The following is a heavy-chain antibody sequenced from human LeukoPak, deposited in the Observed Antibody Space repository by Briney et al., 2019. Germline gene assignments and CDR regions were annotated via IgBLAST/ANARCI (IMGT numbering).Heavy chain of an antibody. CDR1: GFTFCSYA. Sequence: GRSLRLSCAASGFTFCSYAMHWVRQAPGKGLEWVAVISYDGSNKYYADSVKGRFTISRDNSKNTLYLQMNSLRAEDTAVYYCARVLEYRGSYYDYFDYWGQGTLVTVSS. D-gene: IGHD1-26*01. CDR3: ARVLEYRGSYYDYFDY. J-gene: IGHJ4*02. V-gene: IGHV3-30-3*01. CDR2: ISYDGSNK.